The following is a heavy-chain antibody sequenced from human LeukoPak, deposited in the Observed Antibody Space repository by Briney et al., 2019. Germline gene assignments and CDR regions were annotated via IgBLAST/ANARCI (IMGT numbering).Heavy chain of an antibody. CDR2: ISAYNGNT. V-gene: IGHV1-18*01. CDR1: GYTFTSYG. CDR3: AREASRYDILTGYFAFDY. Sequence: ASVKVSCKASGYTFTSYGISWVRQAPGQGLEWMGWISAYNGNTNYAQKLQGRVTMTTDTSTSTAYMELRSLRSDDTAVYYCAREASRYDILTGYFAFDYWGQGTLVTVSS. D-gene: IGHD3-9*01. J-gene: IGHJ4*02.